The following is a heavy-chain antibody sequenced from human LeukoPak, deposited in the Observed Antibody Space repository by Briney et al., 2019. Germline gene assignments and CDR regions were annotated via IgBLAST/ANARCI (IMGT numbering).Heavy chain of an antibody. V-gene: IGHV3-30*18. CDR1: GFTFSSYG. CDR2: ISYDGSNK. D-gene: IGHD6-13*01. Sequence: PGRSLRLSCAASGFTFSSYGMHWVREAPGKGLERVAVISYDGSNKYYADSVEGRFTISRDNSKNTLYLQMNSLRAEDTAVYYCAKDREGSSWTEYYFDYWGQGTLVTVSS. CDR3: AKDREGSSWTEYYFDY. J-gene: IGHJ4*02.